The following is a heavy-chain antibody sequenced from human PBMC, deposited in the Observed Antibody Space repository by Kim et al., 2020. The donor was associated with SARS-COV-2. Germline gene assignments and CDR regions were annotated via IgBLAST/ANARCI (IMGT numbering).Heavy chain of an antibody. D-gene: IGHD6-19*01. CDR3: PIGRWGSGWESYYFDY. CDR1: GGSISSSSYY. Sequence: SETLSLTCTVSGGSISSSSYYWGWIRQPPGKGLEWIGSIYYSGSTYYNPSLKSRVTISVDTSKNQFSLKLSSVTAADTAVYYCPIGRWGSGWESYYFDYWGQGTLVTVSS. CDR2: IYYSGST. V-gene: IGHV4-39*07. J-gene: IGHJ4*02.